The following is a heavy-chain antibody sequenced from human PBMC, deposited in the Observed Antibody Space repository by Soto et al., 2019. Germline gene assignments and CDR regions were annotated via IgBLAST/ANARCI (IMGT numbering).Heavy chain of an antibody. D-gene: IGHD6-19*01. V-gene: IGHV3-11*06. CDR3: ARHTSGWHYYDY. Sequence: GSLRLSCAASGFNFSDHYMNWVRQAPGKGLEWVSYISGSSRYTNFADSVKGRFTISRDNAKNSLYLQMNSLRVEDTAVYYCARHTSGWHYYDYWGQGTPVTVSS. J-gene: IGHJ4*02. CDR2: ISGSSRYT. CDR1: GFNFSDHY.